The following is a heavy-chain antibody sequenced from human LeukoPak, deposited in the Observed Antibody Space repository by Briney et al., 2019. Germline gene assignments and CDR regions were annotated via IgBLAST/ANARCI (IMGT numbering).Heavy chain of an antibody. V-gene: IGHV4-30-4*08. CDR2: IYYSGST. J-gene: IGHJ5*02. Sequence: PSETLSLTCTVSGGSISSGDFYWSWIRQPPGRGLEWIGYIYYSGSTYYNPSLKSRITMSVDTSKNHFSLKLTSVTAADTAVYYCARGRGQWGNWFDPWGQGTLVTVSS. CDR1: GGSISSGDFY. CDR3: ARGRGQWGNWFDP. D-gene: IGHD3-16*01.